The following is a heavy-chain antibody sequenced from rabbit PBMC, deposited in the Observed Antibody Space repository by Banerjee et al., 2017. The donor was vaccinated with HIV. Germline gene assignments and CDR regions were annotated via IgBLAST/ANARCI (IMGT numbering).Heavy chain of an antibody. D-gene: IGHD3-1*01. V-gene: IGHV1S40*01. CDR1: GFSFSSSYY. Sequence: QSLEESGGGLVQPEGSLTLTCTASGFSFSSSYYMCWVRQAPGKGLEWIACIAVGSGAPYYASWAKGRFTISKTSSTTVTLQMTSLTAADTATYFCARTIDNTGFDGFDPWGQGTLVTIS. CDR2: IAVGSGAP. J-gene: IGHJ2*01. CDR3: ARTIDNTGFDGFDP.